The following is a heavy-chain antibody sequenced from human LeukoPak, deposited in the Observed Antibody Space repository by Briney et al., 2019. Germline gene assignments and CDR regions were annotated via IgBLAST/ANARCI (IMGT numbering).Heavy chain of an antibody. CDR3: ASTTSTYDYVWGSYRRSYYFDY. D-gene: IGHD3-16*02. V-gene: IGHV4-39*07. Sequence: SETLSLTCTISGGSISSSNYYWGWIRQPPGMGLEWIGSIYKSGSTYYNPSLKSRVTISVDTSKNQFSLRLSSVTAADTAVYYCASTTSTYDYVWGSYRRSYYFDYWGQGTLVTVSS. J-gene: IGHJ4*02. CDR2: IYKSGST. CDR1: GGSISSSNYY.